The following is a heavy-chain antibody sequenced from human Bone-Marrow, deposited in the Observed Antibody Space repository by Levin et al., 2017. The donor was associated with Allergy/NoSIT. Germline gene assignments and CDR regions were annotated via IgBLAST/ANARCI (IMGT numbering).Heavy chain of an antibody. Sequence: SETLSLTCAVSGYSISSGYYWGWIRQPPGKGLEWIGSIYHSGSTYYNPSLKSRVTISVDTSKNQFSLKLSSVTAADTAVYYCARGSAAADQDYWGQGTLVTVSS. CDR2: IYHSGST. J-gene: IGHJ4*02. V-gene: IGHV4-38-2*01. D-gene: IGHD6-13*01. CDR1: GYSISSGYY. CDR3: ARGSAAADQDY.